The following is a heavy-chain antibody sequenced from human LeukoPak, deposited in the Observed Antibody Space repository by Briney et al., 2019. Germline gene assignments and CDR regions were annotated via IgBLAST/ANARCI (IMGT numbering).Heavy chain of an antibody. Sequence: PSETLSLTCTVSGGSISTYYWSWIRQPAGKDLEWIGHIYSSGSTNYNPSLKSRVTMSVDTSKNQLSLKLNSVTAADTAVYYCARGYGSGSHWFDPWGQATLVIVSS. D-gene: IGHD3-10*01. J-gene: IGHJ5*02. CDR2: IYSSGST. V-gene: IGHV4-4*07. CDR3: ARGYGSGSHWFDP. CDR1: GGSISTYY.